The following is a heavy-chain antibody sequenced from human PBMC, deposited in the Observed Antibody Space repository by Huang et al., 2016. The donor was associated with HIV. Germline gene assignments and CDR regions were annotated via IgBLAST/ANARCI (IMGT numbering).Heavy chain of an antibody. D-gene: IGHD4-17*01. CDR3: ARSAYGDLDY. V-gene: IGHV1-8*02. CDR1: GYTFTNYD. J-gene: IGHJ4*02. Sequence: QVHLVQSGAEVKKPGASVKVSCKASGYTFTNYDINWVRQAPGLGLEWMGWMNPNTGNPGFAQSFQGRVTMTRKTSITTAYMELTSLTSEDTAVYYCARSAYGDLDYWGLGTLVIVSS. CDR2: MNPNTGNP.